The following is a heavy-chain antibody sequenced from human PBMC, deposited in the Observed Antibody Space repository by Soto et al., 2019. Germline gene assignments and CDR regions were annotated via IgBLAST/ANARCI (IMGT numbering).Heavy chain of an antibody. CDR1: GFTFSSYS. CDR2: ISSSSTI. J-gene: IGHJ6*02. CDR3: ARDRSGTVVTGGYYYYYGMDV. Sequence: PGGSLRLSCAASGFTFSSYSMNWVRQAPGKGLEWVSYISSSSTIYYADSVKGRFTISRDNAKNSLYLQMNSLRDEDTAVYYCARDRSGTVVTGGYYYYYGMDVWGQGTTVTVSS. D-gene: IGHD2-15*01. V-gene: IGHV3-48*02.